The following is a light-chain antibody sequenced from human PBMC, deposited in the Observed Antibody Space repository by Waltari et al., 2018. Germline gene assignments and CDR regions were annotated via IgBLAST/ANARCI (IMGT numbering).Light chain of an antibody. CDR2: KAS. CDR1: QYISSW. V-gene: IGKV1-5*03. J-gene: IGKJ5*01. Sequence: DIQMTQSPSTLSASVGDRVTITCRASQYISSWLAWYQQKPGKAPKLLIYKASILESGVPSRFSGSESGTEFTLTISNLQPDDFATYYCQQYNTYPLTFGQGTRLEI. CDR3: QQYNTYPLT.